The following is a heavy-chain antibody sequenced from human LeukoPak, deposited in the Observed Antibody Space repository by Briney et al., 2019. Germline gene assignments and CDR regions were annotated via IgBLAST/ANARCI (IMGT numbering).Heavy chain of an antibody. CDR1: GGTFSRYA. V-gene: IGHV1-69*13. D-gene: IGHD5-24*01. CDR2: IIPIFGTA. CDR3: ARVREMATLDFDY. J-gene: IGHJ4*02. Sequence: SVKVSCKASGGTFSRYAISWVRQAPGQGLEWMGGIIPIFGTANYAQKFQGRVTITADESTSTAYMELSSLRSEDTAVYYCARVREMATLDFDYWGKGTLVTVSS.